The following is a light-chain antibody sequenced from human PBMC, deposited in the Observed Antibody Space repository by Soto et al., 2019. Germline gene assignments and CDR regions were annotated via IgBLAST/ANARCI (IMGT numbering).Light chain of an antibody. CDR2: GAS. CDR1: QSVSSSY. Sequence: EIVLTQSPGTLSLSPGERATLSCRASQSVSSSYLAWYQQKPGQAPRLLIYGASSRATGIPDRFSGSGSGADFTLTFSRLEPEDFAVYYCQQYGISPEYTFGQGTKLEIK. CDR3: QQYGISPEYT. J-gene: IGKJ2*01. V-gene: IGKV3-20*01.